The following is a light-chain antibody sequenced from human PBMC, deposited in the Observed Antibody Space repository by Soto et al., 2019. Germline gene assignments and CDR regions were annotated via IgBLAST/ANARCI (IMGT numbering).Light chain of an antibody. CDR1: QGISNY. J-gene: IGKJ1*01. Sequence: AIRMTQSPSSLSASTGDRVTITCRASQGISNYLAWYHQKPGKAPKVLIHAASTLQGGVPSRFSGSGSGTDFTLTISYLQSEDFATYYCQQYYTHPWTFGQGTKVEIK. CDR3: QQYYTHPWT. V-gene: IGKV1-8*01. CDR2: AAS.